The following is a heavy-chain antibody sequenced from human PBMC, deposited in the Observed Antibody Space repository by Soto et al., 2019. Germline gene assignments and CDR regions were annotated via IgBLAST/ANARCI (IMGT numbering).Heavy chain of an antibody. V-gene: IGHV3-30-3*01. D-gene: IGHD6-19*01. CDR1: EFIFNNYA. J-gene: IGHJ6*02. CDR2: ISFDGTNK. CDR3: ARGDTAVTGTWDYYYGMDV. Sequence: GGSLRLSCAASEFIFNNYAMHWVRQAPGKGLEWVAVISFDGTNKHFADSVKGRFTISRDNSKNTLYLQMNSLRAEDTAVYYCARGDTAVTGTWDYYYGMDVWGQGTTVTVSS.